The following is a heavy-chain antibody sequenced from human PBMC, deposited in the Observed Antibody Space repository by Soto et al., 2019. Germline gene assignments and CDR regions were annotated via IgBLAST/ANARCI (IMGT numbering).Heavy chain of an antibody. CDR2: INPESTTL. CDR1: EITLNIYW. V-gene: IGHV3-74*01. CDR3: TKDTFGAWDS. Sequence: EAQLVESGGGLVQPGGSLTLSCTASEITLNIYWMHWIRQAPGKGLVWVSRINPESTTLTYADSVTGRFTISRDSAKNTLYLQMNGLSDEDTAIYYCTKDTFGAWDSWCQGTLVTVSS. J-gene: IGHJ4*02. D-gene: IGHD3-10*01.